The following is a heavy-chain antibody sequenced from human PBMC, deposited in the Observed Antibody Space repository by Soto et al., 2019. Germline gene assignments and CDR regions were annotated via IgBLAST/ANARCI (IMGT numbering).Heavy chain of an antibody. V-gene: IGHV3-21*01. J-gene: IGHJ6*02. CDR3: ARVVAGHYYGMDV. D-gene: IGHD6-19*01. Sequence: LRLSCAASGFTFSSYAMSWVRQAPGKGLEWVSTISSSSSYIYYADSVKGRFTISRDNAKNSLYLQMNSLRAEDTAVYYCARVVAGHYYGMDVWGQGTTVTVSS. CDR1: GFTFSSYA. CDR2: ISSSSSYI.